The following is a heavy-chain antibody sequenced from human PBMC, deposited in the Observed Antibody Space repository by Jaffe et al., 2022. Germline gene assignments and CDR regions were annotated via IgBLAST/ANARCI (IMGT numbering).Heavy chain of an antibody. CDR2: IKQDGSEK. CDR3: ARDLSDGSGSYVTDY. CDR1: GFTFSSYW. D-gene: IGHD3-10*01. J-gene: IGHJ4*02. Sequence: EVQLVESGGGLVQPGGSLRLSCAASGFTFSSYWMSWVRQAPGKGLEWVANIKQDGSEKYYVDSVKGRFTISRDNAKNSLYLQMNSLRAEDTAVYYCARDLSDGSGSYVTDYWGQGTLVTVSS. V-gene: IGHV3-7*05.